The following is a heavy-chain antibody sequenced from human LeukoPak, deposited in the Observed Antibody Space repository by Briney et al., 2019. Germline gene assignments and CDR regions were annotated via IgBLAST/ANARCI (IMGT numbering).Heavy chain of an antibody. CDR2: INPNTGQP. J-gene: IGHJ4*02. CDR3: AREDQLAFEH. Sequence: ASVKVSCKASGDTFTNFARSWVRQAPGQGLEWMGWINPNTGQPTYAQGFTGPVFLSLDTSPSPTYLQISSLKAEDTALYYRAREDQLAFEHWGQGTLVTVSS. V-gene: IGHV7-4-1*02. CDR1: GDTFTNFA. D-gene: IGHD2-2*01.